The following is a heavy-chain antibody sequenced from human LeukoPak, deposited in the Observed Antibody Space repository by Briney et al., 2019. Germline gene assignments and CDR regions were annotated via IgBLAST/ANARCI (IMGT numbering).Heavy chain of an antibody. CDR1: GGSFSGYY. J-gene: IGHJ6*02. Sequence: PSETLSLTCAVYGGSFSGYYWSWIRQPPGKGLEWIGEINHSGSTNYNPSLKSRVTISVDTSKNQLSLKLSSVTAADTAVYYCARSGYSSGWHLNKDYYYYYGMDVWGQGTTVTVSS. CDR3: ARSGYSSGWHLNKDYYYYYGMDV. V-gene: IGHV4-34*01. D-gene: IGHD6-19*01. CDR2: INHSGST.